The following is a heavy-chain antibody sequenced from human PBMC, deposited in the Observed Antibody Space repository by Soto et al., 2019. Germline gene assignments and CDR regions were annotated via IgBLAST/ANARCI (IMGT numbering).Heavy chain of an antibody. V-gene: IGHV3-23*01. CDR3: AKDYDSSSWYPPLRSYHPSNWFDP. J-gene: IGHJ5*02. Sequence: GGSLRLSCAASGFTFSSYAMSWVRQAPGKGLEWVSAISGSGGSTYYADSVKGRFTISRDNSKNTLYLQMNSLRAEDTAVYYCAKDYDSSSWYPPLRSYHPSNWFDPWGQGTLVTVSS. CDR2: ISGSGGST. D-gene: IGHD6-13*01. CDR1: GFTFSSYA.